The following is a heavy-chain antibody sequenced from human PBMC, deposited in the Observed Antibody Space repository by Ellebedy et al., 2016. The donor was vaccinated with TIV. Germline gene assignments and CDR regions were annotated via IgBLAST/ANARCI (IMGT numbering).Heavy chain of an antibody. J-gene: IGHJ4*02. Sequence: AASVKVSCKASGYTFTGYYMHWVRQAPGQGLEWMGWINPNSGGTNYAQKFQGRVTMTRDTSISTTYTELSSLRSDDAAVYYCAKALSAYDYYVLDFWGQGTLLTVSS. CDR1: GYTFTGYY. CDR3: AKALSAYDYYVLDF. V-gene: IGHV1-2*02. D-gene: IGHD3-10*02. CDR2: INPNSGGT.